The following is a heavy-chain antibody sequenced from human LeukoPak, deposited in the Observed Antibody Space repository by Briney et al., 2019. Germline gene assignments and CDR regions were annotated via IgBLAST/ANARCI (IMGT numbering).Heavy chain of an antibody. J-gene: IGHJ4*02. Sequence: GGSLRLSCAASGFPFSDYYMSWIRQAPGKGLEWVSYISSSGNTIYYGDSVKGRFTISRDNAKSSMFLQMNNLRVDDTAVYYCARVPLYRGDYWGQGTLVTVSS. D-gene: IGHD1-26*01. CDR2: ISSSGNTI. CDR1: GFPFSDYY. V-gene: IGHV3-11*01. CDR3: ARVPLYRGDY.